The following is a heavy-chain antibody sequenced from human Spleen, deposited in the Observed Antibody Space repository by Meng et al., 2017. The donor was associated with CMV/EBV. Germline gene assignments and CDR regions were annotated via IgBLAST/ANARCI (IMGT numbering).Heavy chain of an antibody. Sequence: YNFTTYGINWVRQAPGQGLEWMGWIRGDNATTDYAQKFQGRVTMTTDTSTNTVYMELRSLRSDDTALYYCAKERGYCSGTSCREADYWDQGTLVTVSS. J-gene: IGHJ4*02. D-gene: IGHD2-2*01. CDR3: AKERGYCSGTSCREADY. CDR1: YNFTTYG. CDR2: IRGDNATT. V-gene: IGHV1-18*01.